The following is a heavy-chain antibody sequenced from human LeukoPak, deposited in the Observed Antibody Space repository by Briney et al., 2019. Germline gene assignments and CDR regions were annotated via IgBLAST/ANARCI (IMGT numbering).Heavy chain of an antibody. D-gene: IGHD2-15*01. Sequence: AESLKISCRASADSFTSYWNGCVRQMPGKGLEWLVFIYPGDSDTRYSPSFKGRFTISADKSISTAYLQWSSLRASDTAMYYCARQDPDWSGGSRYLLWGQGTQVTVSS. CDR1: ADSFTSYW. CDR2: IYPGDSDT. CDR3: ARQDPDWSGGSRYLL. V-gene: IGHV5-51*01. J-gene: IGHJ4*02.